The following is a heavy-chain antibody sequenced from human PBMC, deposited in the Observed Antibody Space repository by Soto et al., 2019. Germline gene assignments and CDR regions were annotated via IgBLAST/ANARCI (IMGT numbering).Heavy chain of an antibody. J-gene: IGHJ4*02. D-gene: IGHD3-10*01. Sequence: QVQLQESGPGLVKPSETLSLTCTVSGGSVRGYYWTWIRQPPGKGLEWIGYIYYTGRTKYNPSLKSRVAISVDTSENQFSLKLSSVTAADTAVYYCAREVSRYGSRYFDSWGQGTLVTVSS. CDR1: GGSVRGYY. CDR2: IYYTGRT. CDR3: AREVSRYGSRYFDS. V-gene: IGHV4-59*02.